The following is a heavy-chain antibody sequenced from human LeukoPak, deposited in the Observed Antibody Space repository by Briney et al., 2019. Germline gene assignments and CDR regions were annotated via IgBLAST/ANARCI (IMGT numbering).Heavy chain of an antibody. V-gene: IGHV6-1*01. J-gene: IGHJ4*02. CDR2: TYYRSKWYN. Sequence: SQTLSLTCAISGDSVSSKSAAWNWIRQSPWRGLEWLGRTYYRSKWYNEYAVSLKGRITINPDTSKNQFSLQLNSVAPEDTAVYYCARTTGHFDYWGQGTLVTVSS. CDR1: GDSVSSKSAA. CDR3: ARTTGHFDY. D-gene: IGHD2-8*02.